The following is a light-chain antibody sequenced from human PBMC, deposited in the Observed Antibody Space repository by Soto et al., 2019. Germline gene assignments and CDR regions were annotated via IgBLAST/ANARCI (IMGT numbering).Light chain of an antibody. J-gene: IGKJ4*01. CDR3: QQFTSYRLT. V-gene: IGKV1-13*02. CDR1: QGISSA. CDR2: DAS. Sequence: AIQLTQSPSSLSASVGDRVTITCRASQGISSALAWYQQKPGKAPKLLIYDASSLESWVPSRFSSSGSGTEFTLTISSLQPEDFATYCSQQFTSYRLTFGGGTKLEIK.